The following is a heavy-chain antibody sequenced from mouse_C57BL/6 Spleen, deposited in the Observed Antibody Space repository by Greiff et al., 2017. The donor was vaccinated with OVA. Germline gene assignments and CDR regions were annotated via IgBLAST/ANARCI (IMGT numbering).Heavy chain of an antibody. Sequence: EVQRVESGGGLVQPKGSLKLSCAASGFTFTTYAMHWVRQAPGQGLEWVARIRSKSSNSATYYADSVKDRFTISRDDSQSMLYLQMNNLKTEDTAMYYCVRDDDYDRLYYAMDYWGQGTSVTVSS. J-gene: IGHJ4*01. D-gene: IGHD2-4*01. CDR2: IRSKSSNSAT. CDR1: GFTFTTYA. CDR3: VRDDDYDRLYYAMDY. V-gene: IGHV10-3*01.